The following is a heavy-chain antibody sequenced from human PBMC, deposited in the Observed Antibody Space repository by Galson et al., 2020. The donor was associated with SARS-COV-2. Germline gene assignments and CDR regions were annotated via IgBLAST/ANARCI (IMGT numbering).Heavy chain of an antibody. J-gene: IGHJ5*02. Sequence: ASVKVSCKVSGYTLTELSMHWVRQAPGKGLEWMGGFDPEDGETIYAQKFQGRVTMTEDTSTDTAYMELSSLRSEDTAVYYCATGPPYIAAAGRDDWFDTWGQGTLVTVSS. V-gene: IGHV1-24*01. CDR3: ATGPPYIAAAGRDDWFDT. D-gene: IGHD6-13*01. CDR2: FDPEDGET. CDR1: GYTLTELS.